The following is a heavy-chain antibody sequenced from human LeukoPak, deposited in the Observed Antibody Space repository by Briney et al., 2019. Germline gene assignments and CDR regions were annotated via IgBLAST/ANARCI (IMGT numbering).Heavy chain of an antibody. CDR1: GYSISSGYY. CDR3: ARHSPSGITIFGVGSSFQF. CDR2: IYHSGST. D-gene: IGHD3-3*01. V-gene: IGHV4-38-2*01. Sequence: ASETLSLTCAVSGYSISSGYYWGWIRQPPGKGLEWIGSIYHSGSTYYNPSLKSRVTISVDTSKNQFSLKLGSVTAADTAVYYCARHSPSGITIFGVGSSFQFWGQGTLVTVSS. J-gene: IGHJ4*02.